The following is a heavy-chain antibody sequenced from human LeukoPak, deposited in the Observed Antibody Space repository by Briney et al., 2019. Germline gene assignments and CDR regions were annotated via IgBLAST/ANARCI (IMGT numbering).Heavy chain of an antibody. D-gene: IGHD3-22*01. V-gene: IGHV3-21*01. CDR3: ARDPDYYDSSGSPYYFDY. Sequence: GGSLRLSCAASGFTFSSYSMNWVRQAPGKGLEWVSSISSSSSYIYYADSVKGRFTISRDNAKNSLYLQMNSLRAEDTAVYYCARDPDYYDSSGSPYYFDYWGQGTLVTVSS. CDR1: GFTFSSYS. J-gene: IGHJ4*02. CDR2: ISSSSSYI.